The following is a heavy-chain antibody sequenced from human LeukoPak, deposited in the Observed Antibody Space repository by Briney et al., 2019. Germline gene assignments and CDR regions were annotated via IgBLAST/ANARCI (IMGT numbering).Heavy chain of an antibody. Sequence: GGSLRLPCAASGFTFNNYAMSWVRQAPGKGLEWVSAISGGGDSTFYGDSVTGRFTISRDNSKNTLYLQMNSLRAEDTAVYYCARDDPRLAPYFDYWGQGTLVTVSS. CDR2: ISGGGDST. D-gene: IGHD6-6*01. CDR1: GFTFNNYA. V-gene: IGHV3-23*02. J-gene: IGHJ4*02. CDR3: ARDDPRLAPYFDY.